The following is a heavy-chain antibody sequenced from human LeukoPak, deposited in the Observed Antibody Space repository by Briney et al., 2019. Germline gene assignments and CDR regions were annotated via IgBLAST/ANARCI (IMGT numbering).Heavy chain of an antibody. CDR1: GFTFSSYA. Sequence: GGSLRLSCAASGFTFSSYAMNWVRQAPGKGLEWVSIISGSGGITYYADSVKGRFTISRDNSKNTLYLQMNSLRAEDTAVYYCARVYCSSTSCSPYYYYYMDVWGKGTTVTVSS. CDR2: ISGSGGIT. CDR3: ARVYCSSTSCSPYYYYYMDV. V-gene: IGHV3-23*01. D-gene: IGHD2-2*01. J-gene: IGHJ6*03.